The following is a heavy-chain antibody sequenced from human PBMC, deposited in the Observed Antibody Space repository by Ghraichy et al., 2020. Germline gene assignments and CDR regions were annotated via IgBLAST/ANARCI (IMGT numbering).Heavy chain of an antibody. J-gene: IGHJ4*02. CDR1: GGSVSSGAHY. CDR2: IYYKGNT. CDR3: ARIYGHFDY. D-gene: IGHD3-10*01. Sequence: SETLSLTCSVSGGSVSSGAHYWSWIRQPPGKGLEWFAFIYYKGNTNYNPSLKSRVTISLDTSKNQFSLNLRSVTAADTAVYYCARIYGHFDYWGQGTLVTVSS. V-gene: IGHV4-61*08.